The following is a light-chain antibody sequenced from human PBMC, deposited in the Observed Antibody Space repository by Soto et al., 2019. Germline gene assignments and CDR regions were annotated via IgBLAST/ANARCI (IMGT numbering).Light chain of an antibody. V-gene: IGLV1-40*01. Sequence: QSVLTQPPSVSGAPGQRVTISCTGSSSNIGAGYDVHWYQQLPGTAPKLLIYGNSHRPSGVPDRFSGSKSGTSASLAITGLQADDEADYYCQSYDSSLSVYVFGTGTKLTVL. J-gene: IGLJ1*01. CDR3: QSYDSSLSVYV. CDR1: SSNIGAGYD. CDR2: GNS.